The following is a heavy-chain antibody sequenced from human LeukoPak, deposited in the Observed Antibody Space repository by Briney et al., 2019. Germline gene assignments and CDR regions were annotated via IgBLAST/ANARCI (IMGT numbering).Heavy chain of an antibody. Sequence: GGSLRLSCAASGFTFSSYSMNWVRQAPGKGLEWVSSISSSSSYIYYADSVKGRFTISRDNAKNSLYLQMNSLRAGDTAVYYCAREPWGPVYEFDYWGQGTLVTVSS. V-gene: IGHV3-21*01. CDR3: AREPWGPVYEFDY. CDR1: GFTFSSYS. CDR2: ISSSSSYI. J-gene: IGHJ4*02. D-gene: IGHD3-3*01.